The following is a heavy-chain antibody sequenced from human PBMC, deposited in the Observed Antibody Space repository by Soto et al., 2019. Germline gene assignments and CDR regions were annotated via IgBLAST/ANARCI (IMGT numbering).Heavy chain of an antibody. CDR3: ARGPNMVRGDYGMDV. D-gene: IGHD3-10*01. Sequence: PSETLSLTCTVSCGSISSGGYYWSWIRQHPGKGLEWIGYIYYSGSTYYNPSLKSRVTISVDTSKNLFSLKLSSVTAADTAVYYCARGPNMVRGDYGMDVWGQWTTVTVSS. V-gene: IGHV4-31*03. CDR1: CGSISSGGYY. J-gene: IGHJ6*02. CDR2: IYYSGST.